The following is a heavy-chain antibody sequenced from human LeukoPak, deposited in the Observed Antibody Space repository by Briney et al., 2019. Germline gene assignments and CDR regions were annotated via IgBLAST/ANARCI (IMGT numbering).Heavy chain of an antibody. Sequence: PGGSLRLSCAASGFTFSDYYMSWIRQAPGKGLEWVSYISSSGSTIYYADSVKGRFTISRDNAKNSLYLQMNSLRAEDTAVYYCAKVASRGPVVAYFDYWGQGTLVTVSS. CDR2: ISSSGSTI. D-gene: IGHD2-15*01. CDR3: AKVASRGPVVAYFDY. CDR1: GFTFSDYY. J-gene: IGHJ4*02. V-gene: IGHV3-11*01.